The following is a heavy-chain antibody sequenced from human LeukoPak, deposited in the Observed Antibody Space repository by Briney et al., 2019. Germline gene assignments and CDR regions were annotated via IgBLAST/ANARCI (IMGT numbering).Heavy chain of an antibody. CDR2: IKSKTDGGTT. V-gene: IGHV3-15*01. J-gene: IGHJ4*02. CDR1: GFTFSSYW. CDR3: TSLRGYGDFY. D-gene: IGHD4-17*01. Sequence: GGSLRLSCAASGFTFSSYWMSWVRQAPGKGLEWVGRIKSKTDGGTTDYAAPVKGRFTISRDDSKNTLYLQMNSLKTEDTAVYYCTSLRGYGDFYWGQGTLVTVSS.